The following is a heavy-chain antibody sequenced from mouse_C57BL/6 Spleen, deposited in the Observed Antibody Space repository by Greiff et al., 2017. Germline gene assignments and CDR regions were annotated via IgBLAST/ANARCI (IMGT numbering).Heavy chain of an antibody. CDR3: ARGDGSPYAIDY. CDR2: IDPANGNT. J-gene: IGHJ4*01. CDR1: GFNIKNTY. Sequence: VQLQQFVAELVRPGASVKLSCTASGFNIKNTYMHWVKLRPEQGLEWIGRIDPANGNTKYAPKFQGKATITTDTSSNASYLQLSGLTSEDTAIYYGARGDGSPYAIDYWGQGTSVTVSS. V-gene: IGHV14-3*01. D-gene: IGHD2-3*01.